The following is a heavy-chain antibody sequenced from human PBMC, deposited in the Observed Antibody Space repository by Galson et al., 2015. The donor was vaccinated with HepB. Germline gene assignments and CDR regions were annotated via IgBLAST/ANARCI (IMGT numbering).Heavy chain of an antibody. Sequence: SVKVSCKASGYTFTSYYMHWVRQAPGQGLEWMGIINPSGGSTSYAQKFQGRVTMTRDTSTSTVYMELSSLRSEDTSVYYCARDRAAAASGDTWYFDLWGRGTLVTVSS. J-gene: IGHJ2*01. CDR1: GYTFTSYY. V-gene: IGHV1-46*01. CDR3: ARDRAAAASGDTWYFDL. CDR2: INPSGGST. D-gene: IGHD6-13*01.